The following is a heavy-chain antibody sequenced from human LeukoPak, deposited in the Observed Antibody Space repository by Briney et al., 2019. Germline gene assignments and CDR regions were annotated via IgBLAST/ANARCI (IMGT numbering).Heavy chain of an antibody. CDR2: ISYDGSNK. D-gene: IGHD2-8*02. CDR1: GFTFSSCA. CDR3: ARDLVPYYYYYYMDV. V-gene: IGHV3-30-3*01. Sequence: TGGSLRLSCAASGFTFSSCAMHWVRQAPGKGLEWVAVISYDGSNKYYADSVKGRFTISRDNSKNTLYLQMNSLRAEDTAVYYCARDLVPYYYYYYMDVWGKGTTVTVSS. J-gene: IGHJ6*03.